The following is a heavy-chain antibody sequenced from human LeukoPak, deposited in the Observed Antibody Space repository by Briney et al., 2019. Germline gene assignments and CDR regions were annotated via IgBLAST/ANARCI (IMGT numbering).Heavy chain of an antibody. D-gene: IGHD3-10*01. CDR3: AREGRGIGPRGKLFDY. Sequence: GGSLRLSCAASGFTFDDYAMHWVRQAPGKGLEWVSGISWNSGSIGYADSVKGRFTISRDNAKNSLYLQMNSLRAEDTALYYCAREGRGIGPRGKLFDYWGQGTLVTVSS. V-gene: IGHV3-9*01. CDR2: ISWNSGSI. J-gene: IGHJ4*02. CDR1: GFTFDDYA.